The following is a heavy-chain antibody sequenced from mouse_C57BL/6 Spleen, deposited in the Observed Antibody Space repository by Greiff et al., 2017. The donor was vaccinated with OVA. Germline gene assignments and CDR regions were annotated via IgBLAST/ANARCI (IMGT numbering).Heavy chain of an antibody. CDR1: GYTFTSYW. Sequence: VKLQQPGAELVKPGASVKLSCKASGYTFTSYWMQWVKQRPGQGLEWIGEIDPSDSYTNYNQKFKGKATLTVDTSSSTAYMQLSSLTSEDSAVXSCEGRGVYDGYYGAWFAYWGQGALVTVSA. CDR2: IDPSDSYT. J-gene: IGHJ3*01. CDR3: EGRGVYDGYYGAWFAY. V-gene: IGHV1-50*01. D-gene: IGHD2-3*01.